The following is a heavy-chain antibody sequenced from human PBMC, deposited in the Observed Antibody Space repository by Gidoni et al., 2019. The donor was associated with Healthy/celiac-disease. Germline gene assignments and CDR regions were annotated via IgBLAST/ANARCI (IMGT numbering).Heavy chain of an antibody. CDR2: ISGSGGNT. Sequence: EVQLLESGGGLVQPGGYLRLSCAAAGFTSSTYPMSWVRQDPGKGLVWVSAISGSGGNTYYADSMKGRFTISRDNSKNTLYLQMNSLRAEDTAVYYCAKDRAVRYCSSTSCPYYYYGMDVWGQGTTVTVSS. D-gene: IGHD2-2*01. V-gene: IGHV3-23*01. CDR3: AKDRAVRYCSSTSCPYYYYGMDV. CDR1: GFTSSTYP. J-gene: IGHJ6*02.